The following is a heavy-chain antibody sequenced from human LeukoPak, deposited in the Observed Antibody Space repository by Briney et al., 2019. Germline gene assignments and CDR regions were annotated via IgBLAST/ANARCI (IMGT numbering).Heavy chain of an antibody. CDR1: GYTFTSYG. Sequence: ASVKVSCKASGYTFTSYGISWVRQAPGQGLEWMGWISAYNGNTNYAQKLQGRVTMTTDTSTSTAYMELRSLRSDDTAVYYCARDPASYGSGSFLDYWGQGTLVTVSS. V-gene: IGHV1-18*01. D-gene: IGHD3-10*01. CDR3: ARDPASYGSGSFLDY. J-gene: IGHJ4*02. CDR2: ISAYNGNT.